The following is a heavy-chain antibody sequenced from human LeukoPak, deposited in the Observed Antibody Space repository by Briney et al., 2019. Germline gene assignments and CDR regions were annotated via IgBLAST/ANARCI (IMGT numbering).Heavy chain of an antibody. CDR3: ARLVVIKEIFDY. Sequence: PSETLSLTCTVSGGSISSYYWSWLRQPPGKGLEWIGYIYYSGSTNYNPSLKSRVTISVDTSKNQFSLKLSSVTAADTAVYYCARLVVIKEIFDYWGQGTLVTVSS. D-gene: IGHD3-22*01. V-gene: IGHV4-59*01. CDR1: GGSISSYY. CDR2: IYYSGST. J-gene: IGHJ4*02.